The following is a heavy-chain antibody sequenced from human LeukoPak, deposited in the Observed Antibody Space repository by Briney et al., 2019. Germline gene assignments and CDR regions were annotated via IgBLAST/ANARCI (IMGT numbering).Heavy chain of an antibody. J-gene: IGHJ6*03. CDR2: IPNDESNK. D-gene: IGHD3-10*01. CDR3: AKAPGSGNEVYYYYYMDV. Sequence: GGSLRLSCAASGFTFSSYGMHWVRQAPGKGLECVAFIPNDESNKYYADSVKGRFTISRDNSKNTLYLQMNSMRAEDTAVYYCAKAPGSGNEVYYYYYMDVWGKGTTVTVSS. V-gene: IGHV3-30*02. CDR1: GFTFSSYG.